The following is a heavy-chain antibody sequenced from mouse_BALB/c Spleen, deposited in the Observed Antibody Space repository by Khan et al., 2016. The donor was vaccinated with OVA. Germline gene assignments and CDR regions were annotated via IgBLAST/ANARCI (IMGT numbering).Heavy chain of an antibody. CDR2: IYPYTGGGHS. D-gene: IGHD2-14*01. CDR1: GYTFTNQW. J-gene: IGHJ1*01. CDR3: ASWGTSYFDV. V-gene: IGHV1-63*02. Sequence: QVQLQQSGAEVVRPGTSVKISCKASGYTFTNQWIGWLKQRPGRGLEWFGDIYPYTGGGHSNYNERIKAKLTLTADTTSSSTYMSLSSLTSEDSAVYFCASWGTSYFDVWGEGTTLTVSS.